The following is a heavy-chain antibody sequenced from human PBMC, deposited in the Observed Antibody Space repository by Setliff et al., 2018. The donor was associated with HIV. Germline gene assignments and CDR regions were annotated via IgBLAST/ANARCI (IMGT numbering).Heavy chain of an antibody. D-gene: IGHD4-4*01. CDR3: ARDPTTGVDY. CDR1: GGSVTSYY. CDR2: ISISGDT. J-gene: IGHJ4*02. V-gene: IGHV4-4*07. Sequence: SETLSLTCTVSGGSVTSYYWSWIRQPAGKRLERIGRISISGDTNYNPSLKSRATMSLDTSKNQFSLKLNSVTAADTAMYYCARDPTTGVDYWGQGTLVTVSS.